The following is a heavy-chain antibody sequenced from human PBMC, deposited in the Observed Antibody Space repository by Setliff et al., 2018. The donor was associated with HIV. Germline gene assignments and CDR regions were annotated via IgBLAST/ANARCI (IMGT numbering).Heavy chain of an antibody. V-gene: IGHV1-18*01. D-gene: IGHD6-13*01. CDR2: IGSYSGYT. CDR1: NYTLINYG. CDR3: ATDPGYSSTWYSESFQH. J-gene: IGHJ1*01. Sequence: GASVKVSCKASNYTLINYGVSWVRQAPGQGLEWMGWIGSYSGYTIYAQKFQGRLTMTEDTSTDTAYMELSSLRSDDTAMYYCATDPGYSSTWYSESFQHWGQGTVVTVSS.